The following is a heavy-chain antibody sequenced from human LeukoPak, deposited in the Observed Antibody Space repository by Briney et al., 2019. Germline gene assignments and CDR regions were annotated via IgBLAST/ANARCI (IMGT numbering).Heavy chain of an antibody. V-gene: IGHV4-59*01. J-gene: IGHJ5*02. Sequence: SETLSLTCTVSGGSISSYYWSWIRQPPGKGLEWIRYIYYSGSTNYNPSLKSRVTISVDTSKNQFSLKLSSVTAADTAVYYCARELPYYDILTGYYNNWFDPWAHGTLVTVSS. CDR3: ARELPYYDILTGYYNNWFDP. D-gene: IGHD3-9*01. CDR2: IYYSGST. CDR1: GGSISSYY.